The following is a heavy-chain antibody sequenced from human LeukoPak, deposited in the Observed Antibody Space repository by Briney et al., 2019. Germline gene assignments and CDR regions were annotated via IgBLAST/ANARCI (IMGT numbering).Heavy chain of an antibody. CDR2: IYYSGST. D-gene: IGHD3-9*01. J-gene: IGHJ1*01. V-gene: IGHV4-59*01. CDR3: ARYDILTGYYHAEYFQH. CDR1: GGSIRSYY. Sequence: SETLSLTCTVSGGSIRSYYWSWIRQPPGKGLEWIGYIYYSGSTNYNPSLKSRVTISVDTSKNQFSLKLSSVTAADTAVYYCARYDILTGYYHAEYFQHWGQGTLVTVSS.